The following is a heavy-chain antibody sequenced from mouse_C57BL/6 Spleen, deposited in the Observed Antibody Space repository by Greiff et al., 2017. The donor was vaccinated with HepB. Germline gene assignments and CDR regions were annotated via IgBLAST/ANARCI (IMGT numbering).Heavy chain of an antibody. D-gene: IGHD1-1*01. V-gene: IGHV3-6*01. Sequence: EVQVVESGPGLVKPSQSLSLTCSVTGYSITSGYYWNWIRQFPGNKLEWMGYISYDGSNNYNPSLKNRISITRDTSKNQFFLKLNSVTTEDTATYYCARGDYYGSRSWFAYWGQGTLVTVSA. CDR1: GYSITSGYY. CDR2: ISYDGSN. CDR3: ARGDYYGSRSWFAY. J-gene: IGHJ3*01.